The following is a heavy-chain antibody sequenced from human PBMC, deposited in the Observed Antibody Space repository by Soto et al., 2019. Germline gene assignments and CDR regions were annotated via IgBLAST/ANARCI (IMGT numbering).Heavy chain of an antibody. Sequence: GSLRLSCAASGFTVSSNYMSWVRQAPGKGLEWVSVIYSGGSTYYADSVKGRFTISRDNSKNTLYLQMNSLRAEDTAVYYCARAVRYYATFDYWGQGTLVTVSS. CDR3: ARAVRYYATFDY. J-gene: IGHJ4*02. V-gene: IGHV3-53*01. CDR1: GFTVSSNY. D-gene: IGHD1-26*01. CDR2: IYSGGST.